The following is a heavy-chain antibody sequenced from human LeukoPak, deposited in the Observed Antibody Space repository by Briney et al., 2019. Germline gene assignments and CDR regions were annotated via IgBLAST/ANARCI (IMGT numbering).Heavy chain of an antibody. CDR3: AKGSTDSRPYYFDY. CDR2: ISDSGGST. V-gene: IGHV3-23*01. CDR1: GFTFRSYV. J-gene: IGHJ4*02. Sequence: GESLRLSCAASGFTFRSYVMSWIRQAPGKGLEWVSAISDSGGSTYYADSVKGRFTTSRDNSKNTLYLQTNSLRAEDTAVYYCAKGSTDSRPYYFDYWGQGTLVTVSS.